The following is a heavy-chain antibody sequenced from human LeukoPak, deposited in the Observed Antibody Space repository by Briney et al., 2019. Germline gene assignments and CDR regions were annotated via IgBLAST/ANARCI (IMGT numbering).Heavy chain of an antibody. J-gene: IGHJ4*02. CDR1: GFTFSSYE. CDR2: ISSSGSTI. CDR3: ARDGYCSGGDCSNTPGVFDY. Sequence: PGGSLRLSCAASGFTFSSYEMNWVRQAPGKGLEWVSYISSSGSTIYYADSVQGRFTTSRDNAKNSLYLQMNSLRAEDTAVYYCARDGYCSGGDCSNTPGVFDYWGQGTLVTVSS. V-gene: IGHV3-48*03. D-gene: IGHD2-15*01.